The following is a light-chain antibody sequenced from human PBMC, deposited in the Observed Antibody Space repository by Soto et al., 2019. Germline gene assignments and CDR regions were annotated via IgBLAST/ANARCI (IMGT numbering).Light chain of an antibody. CDR1: QGISSY. J-gene: IGKJ1*01. CDR3: QLRSNWPPPCT. CDR2: DAS. Sequence: EIVLTQSPATLSVSPGERATLSCRASQGISSYLAWYQQKPGQAPTLLIYDASTRAAGIPARFSGSGSGTALTLTISSRQPEEYSASFCQLRSNWPPPCTFGQGTKVDVK. V-gene: IGKV3-11*01.